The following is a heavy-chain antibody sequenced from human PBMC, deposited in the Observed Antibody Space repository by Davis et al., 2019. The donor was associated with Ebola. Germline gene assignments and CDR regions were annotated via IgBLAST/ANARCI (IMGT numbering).Heavy chain of an antibody. Sequence: ASVKVSCKASGYTFTSYYMHWVRQAPGQGLEWMGIINPSGGSTSYAQKFQGRVTMTTDTSTSTAYMELRSLRSDDTAVYYCARDHVVVDSQAAFDIWGQGTMVTVSS. D-gene: IGHD2-2*01. CDR1: GYTFTSYY. J-gene: IGHJ3*02. CDR3: ARDHVVVDSQAAFDI. V-gene: IGHV1-46*01. CDR2: INPSGGST.